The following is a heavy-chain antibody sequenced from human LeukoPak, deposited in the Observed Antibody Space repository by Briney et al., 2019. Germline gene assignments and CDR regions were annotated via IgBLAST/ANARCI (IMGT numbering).Heavy chain of an antibody. CDR3: ARGPPDWGYDY. J-gene: IGHJ4*02. V-gene: IGHV1-8*01. CDR2: MSPNSGDT. CDR1: GYTFTSYD. D-gene: IGHD7-27*01. Sequence: ASVKVSCKASGYTFTSYDFNWVRQATGQRPEWMGWMSPNSGDTGYAQKLQDRVTMTRNTSISTAYMELSSLRSDDTAVYYCARGPPDWGYDYWGPGTLVTVSS.